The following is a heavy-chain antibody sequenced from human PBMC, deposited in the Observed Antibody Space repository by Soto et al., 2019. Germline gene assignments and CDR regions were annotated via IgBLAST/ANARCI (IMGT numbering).Heavy chain of an antibody. CDR2: IYYSGST. J-gene: IGHJ4*02. CDR1: GGSISSSSYY. V-gene: IGHV4-39*01. D-gene: IGHD6-6*01. Sequence: SETLSLTCTVSGGSISSSSYYWGWIRQPPGKGLEWIGSIYYSGSTYYNPSLKSRVTISVDTSKNQFSLKLSSVTAADTAVYYCARHRMYSSSSEGPPYVYWGQGTLVTVSS. CDR3: ARHRMYSSSSEGPPYVY.